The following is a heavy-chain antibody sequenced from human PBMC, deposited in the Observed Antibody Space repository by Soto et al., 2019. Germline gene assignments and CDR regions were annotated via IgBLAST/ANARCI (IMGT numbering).Heavy chain of an antibody. V-gene: IGHV4-34*01. Sequence: SATLSRTCGVYGGSFSGYYWSWIRQPPGKGLEWIGEINHSGSTNYNPSLKSRVTISVDTSKNQFSLKLSSVTAADTAVYYCGRSVVVTATINWFDPWGQATLVTVSS. D-gene: IGHD2-21*02. CDR2: INHSGST. J-gene: IGHJ5*02. CDR1: GGSFSGYY. CDR3: GRSVVVTATINWFDP.